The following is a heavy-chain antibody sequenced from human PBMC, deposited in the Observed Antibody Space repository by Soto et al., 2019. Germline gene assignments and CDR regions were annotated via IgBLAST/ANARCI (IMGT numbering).Heavy chain of an antibody. Sequence: HPGGSLRLSCAASGFMFSSFAMHWVRQAPGKGLEWVGVISYDGGNKYYADSVKGRFTISRDNSKNTVYLQMNSLRAEDTAVYYCASQLSVAGNYFFYYAMDVWGQGTTVTVSS. V-gene: IGHV3-30-3*01. J-gene: IGHJ6*02. CDR2: ISYDGGNK. CDR3: ASQLSVAGNYFFYYAMDV. D-gene: IGHD6-13*01. CDR1: GFMFSSFA.